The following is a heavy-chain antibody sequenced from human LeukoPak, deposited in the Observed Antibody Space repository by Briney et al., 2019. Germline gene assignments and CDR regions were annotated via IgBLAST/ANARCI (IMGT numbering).Heavy chain of an antibody. CDR1: GGSIGSSSYY. CDR2: IYYSGST. Sequence: SETLSLTCTVSGGSIGSSSYYWSWIRQPPGKGLEWIGYIYYSGSTNYNPSLKSRVTISVDTSKNQFSLELSSVTAADTAVYYCARHPDYYDSSGFDYWGQGTLVTVSS. V-gene: IGHV4-61*05. J-gene: IGHJ4*02. CDR3: ARHPDYYDSSGFDY. D-gene: IGHD3-22*01.